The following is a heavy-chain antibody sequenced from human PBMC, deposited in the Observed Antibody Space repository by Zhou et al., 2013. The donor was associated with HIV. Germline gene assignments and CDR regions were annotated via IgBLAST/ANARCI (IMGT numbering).Heavy chain of an antibody. CDR2: IIPILGIA. CDR1: GGTFSSYA. V-gene: IGHV1-69*04. D-gene: IGHD3-22*01. CDR3: ARDGYYYDSSGYYNNYMDV. J-gene: IGHJ6*03. Sequence: QVQLVQSGAEVKKPGSSVKVSCKASGGTFSSYAISWVRQAPGQGLEWMGRIIPILGIANYAQKFQGRVTITADKSTSTAYMELSSLRSEDTAVYYCARDGYYYDSSGYYNNYMDVWGKGTTVTVSS.